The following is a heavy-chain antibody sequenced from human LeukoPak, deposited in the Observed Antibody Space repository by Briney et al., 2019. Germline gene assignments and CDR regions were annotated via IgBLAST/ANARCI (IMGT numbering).Heavy chain of an antibody. CDR3: ARHGSGYGDYLDY. J-gene: IGHJ4*02. Sequence: SETLSLICSVSGGSISSSTYYWGWIRQPPGKGLEWIGSIYYSGSNDYNPSLKRRVTISVDTYKNPFSLELSSVTAADTAVYYCARHGSGYGDYLDYWGQGTLVTVSS. V-gene: IGHV4-39*01. CDR1: GGSISSSTYY. D-gene: IGHD3-10*01. CDR2: IYYSGSN.